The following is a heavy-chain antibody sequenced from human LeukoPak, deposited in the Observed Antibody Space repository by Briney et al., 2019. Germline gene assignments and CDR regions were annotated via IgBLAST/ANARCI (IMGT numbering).Heavy chain of an antibody. V-gene: IGHV1-2*02. CDR2: INPNSGGT. D-gene: IGHD3-10*01. CDR3: ARGDEVRALDL. Sequence: ASVKVSCKPSGYTLTGYYLHWVRQAPGQGLEWMGWINPNSGGTDYAQNFQGRVTMTRDTSITTAYMELTSLRSDDTAVYYCARGDEVRALDLWGQGTLVTVSS. CDR1: GYTLTGYY. J-gene: IGHJ5*02.